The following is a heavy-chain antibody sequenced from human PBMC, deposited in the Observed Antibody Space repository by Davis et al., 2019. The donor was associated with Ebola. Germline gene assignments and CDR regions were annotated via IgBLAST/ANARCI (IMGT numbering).Heavy chain of an antibody. D-gene: IGHD3-3*01. J-gene: IGHJ4*02. CDR1: GYTFTSYD. V-gene: IGHV1-2*02. Sequence: ASVKVSCKASGYTFTSYDINWVRQATGQGLEWMGWINPNSGGTNYAQKFQGRVTMTRDTSISTAYMELSRLRSDDTAVYYCAFPRTIFGVVTAYFDYWGQGTLVTVSS. CDR2: INPNSGGT. CDR3: AFPRTIFGVVTAYFDY.